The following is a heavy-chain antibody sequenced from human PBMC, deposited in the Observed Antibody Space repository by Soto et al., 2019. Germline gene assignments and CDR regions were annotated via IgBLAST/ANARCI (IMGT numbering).Heavy chain of an antibody. D-gene: IGHD2-15*01. CDR3: ARQQRYCSGGTTCYHYFDY. Sequence: SETLSLTCTVSGGSISSSSYYWGWIRQPPGKGLEWIGSIYYGGSTSYNPSLKIRVTISVATSRNQFSLKLSSLTAADTAVYYCARQQRYCSGGTTCYHYFDYWGQGTLVTVSS. CDR2: IYYGGST. V-gene: IGHV4-39*01. J-gene: IGHJ4*02. CDR1: GGSISSSSYY.